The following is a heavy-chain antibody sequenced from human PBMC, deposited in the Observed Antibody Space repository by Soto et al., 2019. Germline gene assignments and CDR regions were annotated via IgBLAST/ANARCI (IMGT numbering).Heavy chain of an antibody. CDR1: VYSFTRCG. Sequence: ASVKVSCKACVYSFTRCGSSWVRQAPGQGLEWMGWSSTYNGDTNYAQTFQGRVTMTTDTSTSTVHMEVRSLRAEDTAVYYCAKSSGWYDYYYYYGMDVWGQGTTVTVSS. CDR2: SSTYNGDT. D-gene: IGHD6-19*01. J-gene: IGHJ6*02. V-gene: IGHV1-18*01. CDR3: AKSSGWYDYYYYYGMDV.